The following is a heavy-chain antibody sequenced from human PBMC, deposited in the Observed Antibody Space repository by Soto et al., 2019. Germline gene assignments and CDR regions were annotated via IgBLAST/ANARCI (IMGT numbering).Heavy chain of an antibody. CDR3: ARGEWMIRGADYYYYMDV. CDR1: GGSMSSSSHY. V-gene: IGHV4-39*07. J-gene: IGHJ6*03. CDR2: INHSGST. Sequence: SETLSLTCTVSGGSMSSSSHYWGWVRQPPGKGLEWIGEINHSGSTNYNPSLKSRVTISVDTSKNQFSLRLTSVTAADTALYYCARGEWMIRGADYYYYMDVWGKGTTVTVSS. D-gene: IGHD3-10*01.